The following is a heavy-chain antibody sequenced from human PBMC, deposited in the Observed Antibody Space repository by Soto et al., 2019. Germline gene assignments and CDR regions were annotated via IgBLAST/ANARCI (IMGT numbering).Heavy chain of an antibody. Sequence: PGGSLRLSCAASGFTVSTYYMNWVRQAPGKGLEWVSVIYSDGSTYYADSVKGRFTISRDNSKNTLFLQMNSLRAEDTAVYYCARAAMVYVQFDFWGQGTLVTVSS. J-gene: IGHJ4*02. CDR1: GFTVSTYY. CDR2: IYSDGST. CDR3: ARAAMVYVQFDF. D-gene: IGHD2-8*01. V-gene: IGHV3-53*01.